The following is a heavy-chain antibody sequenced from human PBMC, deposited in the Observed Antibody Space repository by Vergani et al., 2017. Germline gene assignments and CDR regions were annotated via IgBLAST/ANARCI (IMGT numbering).Heavy chain of an antibody. CDR1: GGSFSGYY. J-gene: IGHJ6*02. CDR2: IKHSGST. Sequence: QVQLQQWGAGLLKPSETLSLTCAVYGGSFSGYYWSWIRQPPGKGLEWIGEIKHSGSTNYNPSLKSRVTISVATSKNQFSLKLSSVTAADTAVYYCARGIKRDGYSAGNGGAACYYGMDVWGQGTTVTVS. V-gene: IGHV4-34*01. CDR3: ARGIKRDGYSAGNGGAACYYGMDV. D-gene: IGHD5-24*01.